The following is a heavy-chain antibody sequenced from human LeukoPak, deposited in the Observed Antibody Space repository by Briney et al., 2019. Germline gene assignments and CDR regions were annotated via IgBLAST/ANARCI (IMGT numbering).Heavy chain of an antibody. Sequence: GGSLRLSCAASGFSFKDYGMHWVRQAPGKGLEWVAIIWYDGSTKYYAESVKGRFTISRDNSKNTLYLQMNNLRVEDTAVYYCAKDGSWGQETLVTVSS. CDR1: GFSFKDYG. CDR3: AKDGS. V-gene: IGHV3-33*06. J-gene: IGHJ5*02. CDR2: IWYDGSTK. D-gene: IGHD2-2*03.